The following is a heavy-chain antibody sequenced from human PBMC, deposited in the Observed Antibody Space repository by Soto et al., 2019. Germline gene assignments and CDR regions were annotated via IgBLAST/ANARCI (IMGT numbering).Heavy chain of an antibody. CDR1: GYSFTSYG. V-gene: IGHV1-18*04. CDR3: ARNQSDIVVVPALSTSGDYGMDV. CDR2: ISGHNGNT. D-gene: IGHD2-2*01. Sequence: ASVKVSCKASGYSFTSYGISWVRQAPGQGPEWMGWISGHNGNTNHPQSLQGRVTMTTDTSRNTAYMELRSLRAEDTAVYYCARNQSDIVVVPALSTSGDYGMDVWGQGTTVTVSS. J-gene: IGHJ6*02.